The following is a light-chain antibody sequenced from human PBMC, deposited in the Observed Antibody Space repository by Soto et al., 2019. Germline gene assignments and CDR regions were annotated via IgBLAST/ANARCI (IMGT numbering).Light chain of an antibody. J-gene: IGLJ1*01. CDR3: CSYAGGPYV. CDR1: SSDVGGYNY. CDR2: DVS. V-gene: IGLV2-11*01. Sequence: QSALTQPRSVSGSPGQSVAISCTGTSSDVGGYNYVSWYQQHPGKAPKVMIYDVSKRPSGVPDRFSGSKSANTASLTISGLQAEDEADYYCCSYAGGPYVFGTGTQLTVL.